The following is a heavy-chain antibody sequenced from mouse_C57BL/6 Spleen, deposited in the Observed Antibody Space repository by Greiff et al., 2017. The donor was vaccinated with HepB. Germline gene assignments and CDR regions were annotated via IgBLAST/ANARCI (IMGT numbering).Heavy chain of an antibody. J-gene: IGHJ3*01. CDR2: IDPSDSYT. V-gene: IGHV1-69*01. CDR3: ARYGSSAY. CDR1: GYTFTSYW. D-gene: IGHD1-1*01. Sequence: VQLQQPGAELVMPGASVKLSCKASGYTFTSYWMHWVKQRPGQGLEWIGEIDPSDSYTNYNQKFKGKSTLTVDKSSSTAYMQLSSLTSEDSAVYYCARYGSSAYWGQGTLVTVSA.